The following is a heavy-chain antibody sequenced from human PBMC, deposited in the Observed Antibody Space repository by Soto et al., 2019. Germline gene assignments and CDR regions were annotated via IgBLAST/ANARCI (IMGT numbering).Heavy chain of an antibody. D-gene: IGHD3-3*01. CDR2: IKQDGSDK. J-gene: IGHJ2*01. CDR1: GFTFSSYW. CDR3: ARDSRGITLCGVAYLY. Sequence: EVQLVESGGGLVQPGGSLRLSCAASGFTFSSYWMSWVRQAPGKGLEWVSNIKQDGSDKYYVDSVKGRFTISRDNAKNSLYLKMNSLRAEDTAVYYCARDSRGITLCGVAYLYWGRGTLVTVSS. V-gene: IGHV3-7*05.